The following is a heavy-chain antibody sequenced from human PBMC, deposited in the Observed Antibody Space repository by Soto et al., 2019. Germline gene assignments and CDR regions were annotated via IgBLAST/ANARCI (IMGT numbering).Heavy chain of an antibody. D-gene: IGHD2-2*01. V-gene: IGHV3-23*01. CDR1: GFTFSSYA. CDR2: ISGSGDST. Sequence: EVQLLESGGGLVQPGGSLRLSCAASGFTFSSYAMSWVRQAPGKGLEWVSVISGSGDSTYYADSVKGRFTISRDNSKNTLYLQMNSLRAEDTAVYYCARRGSRSYYDYWGQGTLVTVSS. J-gene: IGHJ4*02. CDR3: ARRGSRSYYDY.